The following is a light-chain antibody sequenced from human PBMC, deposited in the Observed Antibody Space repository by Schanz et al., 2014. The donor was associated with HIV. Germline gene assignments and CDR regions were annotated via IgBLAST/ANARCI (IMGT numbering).Light chain of an antibody. CDR3: NSYSHSNTYV. Sequence: QSALTQPASVSASPGQSITISCTGISSDVGGFYSVSWYQQHPGKAPKLMIFDVSNRPSGVANRFSGSKSGNTASLTISGLQPEDEADYYCNSYSHSNTYVFGSGTKLTVL. V-gene: IGLV2-14*03. CDR2: DVS. J-gene: IGLJ1*01. CDR1: SSDVGGFYS.